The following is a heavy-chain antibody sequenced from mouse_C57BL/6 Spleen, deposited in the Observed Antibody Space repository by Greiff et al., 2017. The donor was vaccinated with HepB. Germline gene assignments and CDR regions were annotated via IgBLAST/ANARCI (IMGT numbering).Heavy chain of an antibody. J-gene: IGHJ2*01. Sequence: EVQLQQSGPELVKPGASVKMSCKASGYTFTDYNMHWVKQSHGKSLEWIGYINPNNGGTSYNQKFKGKATLTVNKSSSTAYMKLRILTSEDSAVYYCARGGNYGHYWGQGTTLTVSS. CDR3: ARGGNYGHY. V-gene: IGHV1-22*01. D-gene: IGHD2-1*01. CDR1: GYTFTDYN. CDR2: INPNNGGT.